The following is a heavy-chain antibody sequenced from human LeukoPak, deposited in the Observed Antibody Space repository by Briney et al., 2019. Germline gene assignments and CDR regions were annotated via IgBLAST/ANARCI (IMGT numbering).Heavy chain of an antibody. J-gene: IGHJ4*02. V-gene: IGHV3-43*01. D-gene: IGHD3-10*02. CDR2: AGWAGGTT. Sequence: GGSLRLSCATSGFNFDRYTIHWVRQAPRKGLEWVSLAGWAGGTTFYSDSVRGRFTISRDSGRKSVYLQMNSLTTDDTAFYFCAKELDTMFFDYWGQGALVTVSA. CDR1: GFNFDRYT. CDR3: AKELDTMFFDY.